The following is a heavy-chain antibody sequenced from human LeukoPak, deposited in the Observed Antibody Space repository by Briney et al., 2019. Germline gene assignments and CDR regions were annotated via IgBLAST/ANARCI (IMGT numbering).Heavy chain of an antibody. CDR3: ARSTDCSSTSCYFVDAFDI. CDR2: MNPNSGNT. CDR1: GYTFTSYD. D-gene: IGHD2-2*01. Sequence: ASVKVSCKSSGYTFTSYDINWVRPATGQGLEWMGWMNPNSGNTGYAQKFQGRVTITRNTSISTAYMELSSLRSEDTAVYYCARSTDCSSTSCYFVDAFDIWGQGTMVTVSS. V-gene: IGHV1-8*03. J-gene: IGHJ3*02.